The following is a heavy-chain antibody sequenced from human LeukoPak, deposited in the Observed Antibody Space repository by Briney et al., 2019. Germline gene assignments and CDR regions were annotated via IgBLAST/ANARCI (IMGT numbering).Heavy chain of an antibody. V-gene: IGHV4-39*01. CDR3: ARRRIAGRRKADGRIDY. CDR2: IYYSGST. Sequence: PSETLSLTCTLSGGSISSSSYYWGWIRQPPGKGLEWIGSIYYSGSTYYNQSLKSRVTISVDTSKNQFSLKLSSVTAADTSVYYCARRRIAGRRKADGRIDYWGQGTLVTVSS. J-gene: IGHJ4*02. CDR1: GGSISSSSYY.